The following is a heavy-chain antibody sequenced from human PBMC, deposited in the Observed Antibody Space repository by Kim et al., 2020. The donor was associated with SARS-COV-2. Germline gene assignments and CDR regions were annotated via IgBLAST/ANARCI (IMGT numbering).Heavy chain of an antibody. D-gene: IGHD3-16*02. Sequence: ASVKVSCKASGYTFTNNAISWVRQAPGQGLEWMGWINTDTGNPTYAQAFTRRFVFSLDTSVTTAYLQISSLEAEDTALYYCARVIWGTYRYTDYWCHGSL. J-gene: IGHJ4*01. CDR3: ARVIWGTYRYTDY. CDR2: INTDTGNP. V-gene: IGHV7-4-1*02. CDR1: GYTFTNNA.